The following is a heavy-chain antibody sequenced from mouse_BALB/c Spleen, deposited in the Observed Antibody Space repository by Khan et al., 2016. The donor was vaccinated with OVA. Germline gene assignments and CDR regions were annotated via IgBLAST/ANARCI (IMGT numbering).Heavy chain of an antibody. CDR1: GFTFSTYG. V-gene: IGHV5-6*01. CDR3: ARLAYYYDSEGFAY. CDR2: ISSGGIYT. Sequence: EVELVESGGDLVKPEGSLKLSCAASGFTFSTYGMSWVRQTPDKRLEWVATISSGGIYTYYPDSVQGRFTISRDNAKNTLYLQMSSLKSEDTAMFYCARLAYYYDSEGFAYWGQGTLVTVSA. D-gene: IGHD1-1*01. J-gene: IGHJ3*01.